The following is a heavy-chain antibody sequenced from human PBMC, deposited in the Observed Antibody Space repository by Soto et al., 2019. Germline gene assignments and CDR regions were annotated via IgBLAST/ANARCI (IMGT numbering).Heavy chain of an antibody. J-gene: IGHJ4*02. Sequence: QVQLVQSGAGVKKPGASVKVSCKASGYTFTSYGISWVRQAPGQGLEWMGWMNPYNGNTKYAQKLQGRVTMTTDTSTSTAYMELRSLRSDDTAVDYCARDAAVGLFDYWGQGTLVTVAS. CDR1: GYTFTSYG. CDR3: ARDAAVGLFDY. V-gene: IGHV1-18*01. D-gene: IGHD1-26*01. CDR2: MNPYNGNT.